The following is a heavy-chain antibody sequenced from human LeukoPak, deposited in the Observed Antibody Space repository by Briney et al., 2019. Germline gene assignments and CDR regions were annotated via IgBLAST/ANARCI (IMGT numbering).Heavy chain of an antibody. CDR3: AKDRQIAAHGYFDY. Sequence: GGSLRLSCAASGFTVSSNYMSWVRQAPGKGLEWVAFIRYDGSNKYYADSVKGRFTISRDNSKNTLYLQMNSLRAEDTAVYYCAKDRQIAAHGYFDYWGQGTLVTVSS. CDR2: IRYDGSNK. V-gene: IGHV3-30*02. J-gene: IGHJ4*02. D-gene: IGHD6-13*01. CDR1: GFTVSSNY.